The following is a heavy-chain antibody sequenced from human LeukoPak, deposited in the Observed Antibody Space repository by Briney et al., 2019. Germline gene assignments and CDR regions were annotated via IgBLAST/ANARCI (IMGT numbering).Heavy chain of an antibody. CDR2: INHSGST. CDR3: ASGRSILY. J-gene: IGHJ4*02. Sequence: PSETLSLTCAVYGGSFSGYYWSWIRQPPGKGLEWIGEINHSGSTNYNPSLKSRVTISVDTSKNQFSLKLSSVTAADTAVYYCASGRSILYWGQGTLVTVSS. D-gene: IGHD3-3*01. CDR1: GGSFSGYY. V-gene: IGHV4-34*01.